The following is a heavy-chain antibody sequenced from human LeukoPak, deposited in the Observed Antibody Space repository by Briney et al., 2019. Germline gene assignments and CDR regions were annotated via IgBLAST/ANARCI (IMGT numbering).Heavy chain of an antibody. CDR2: ISYDGTNK. CDR1: AFTFSTYA. Sequence: PGKSLRLSCAASAFTFSTYAMHWVRQAPGKGLEWVAVISYDGTNKYYADSVKGRFTISRDNSKNTLYLQMNSLRADDTAVYYCARGGYRSDWFDPWGQGTLATVSS. V-gene: IGHV3-30-3*01. J-gene: IGHJ5*02. CDR3: ARGGYRSDWFDP. D-gene: IGHD1-1*01.